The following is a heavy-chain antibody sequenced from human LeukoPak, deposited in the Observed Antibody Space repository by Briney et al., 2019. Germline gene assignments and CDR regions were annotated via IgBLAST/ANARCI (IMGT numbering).Heavy chain of an antibody. CDR3: TRDAYNFNDFDY. J-gene: IGHJ4*02. D-gene: IGHD5-24*01. V-gene: IGHV3-30*01. CDR2: VSSHGNDG. CDR1: EFTFSHFA. Sequence: PGGSLRLSCAVSEFTFSHFAMHWVRQAPGKGLEWVAVVSSHGNDGYYADSVKGRSTISRDNSKNTLYLQIDSLRAEDTAIYYCTRDAYNFNDFDYWGQGTLVTVSS.